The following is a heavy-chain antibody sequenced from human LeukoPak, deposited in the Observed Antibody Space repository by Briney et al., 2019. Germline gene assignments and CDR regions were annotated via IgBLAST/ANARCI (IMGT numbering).Heavy chain of an antibody. Sequence: SETLSLTCAVYGGSFSGYYWSWIRQPPGKGLEWIGEINHSGSTNYNPSLKSRVTISVDTSKNQFSMNLRSVTAAPTAVYYCARASFNWNSYFDYWGQGTLVTVSS. CDR3: ARASFNWNSYFDY. CDR2: INHSGST. V-gene: IGHV4-34*01. CDR1: GGSFSGYY. J-gene: IGHJ4*02. D-gene: IGHD1-7*01.